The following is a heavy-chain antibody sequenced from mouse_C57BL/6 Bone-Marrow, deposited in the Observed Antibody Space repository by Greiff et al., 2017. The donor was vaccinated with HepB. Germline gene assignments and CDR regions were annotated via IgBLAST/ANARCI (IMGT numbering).Heavy chain of an antibody. D-gene: IGHD4-1*01. V-gene: IGHV5-4*01. J-gene: IGHJ3*01. CDR2: ISDGGSYT. Sequence: EVQRVESGGGLVKPGGSLKLSCAASGFTFRSYAMSWVRQTPEKRLEWVATISDGGSYTYYPDNVKGRFTISRDNAKNNLYLQMSHLKSEDTAMYYCARLGAWFAYWGQGTLVTVSA. CDR1: GFTFRSYA. CDR3: ARLGAWFAY.